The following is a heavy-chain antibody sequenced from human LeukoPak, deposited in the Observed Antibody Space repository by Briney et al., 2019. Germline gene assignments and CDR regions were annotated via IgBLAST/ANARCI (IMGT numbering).Heavy chain of an antibody. Sequence: ASVTVSCKASGGTFSSYAISWVRQAPGQGLEWMGGIIPIFGTANYAQKFQGRVTITADESTSTAYMELSSLRSEDTAVYYCARAPRPGRSSSSIYGMDVWGQGTTVTVSS. CDR3: ARAPRPGRSSSSIYGMDV. CDR1: GGTFSSYA. V-gene: IGHV1-69*13. J-gene: IGHJ6*02. CDR2: IIPIFGTA. D-gene: IGHD6-6*01.